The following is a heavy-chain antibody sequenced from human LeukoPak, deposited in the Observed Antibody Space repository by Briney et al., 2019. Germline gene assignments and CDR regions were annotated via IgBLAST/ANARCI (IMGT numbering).Heavy chain of an antibody. CDR3: AREEYELLTGCLDY. D-gene: IGHD3-9*01. J-gene: IGHJ4*02. Sequence: PGGSLRLSCAASGLXFSSYAMHCAREARGKGLEGGRVLSYDGNNKYYADSVKGRFTIARVNANNTLYLEMNSLRAEDTAVYYCAREEYELLTGCLDYWGQGTLVTVSS. CDR1: GLXFSSYA. V-gene: IGHV3-30-3*01. CDR2: LSYDGNNK.